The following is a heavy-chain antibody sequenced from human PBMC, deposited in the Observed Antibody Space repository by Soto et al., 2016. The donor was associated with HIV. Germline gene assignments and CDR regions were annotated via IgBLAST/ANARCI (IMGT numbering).Heavy chain of an antibody. CDR1: IQFSNYA. CDR2: ISGSGSST. J-gene: IGHJ2*01. D-gene: IGHD3-22*01. Sequence: QLLESGGALVQPGGSRETLLCSLWIQFSNYAMSWVRQAPGKGLQWVSGISGSGSSTYYADSVKGRFTISRDNSKNTLYLQMKSLRAEDTAVYYCAKKGWMIAKDRNWYFDLWGPWHPGHCLL. V-gene: IGHV3-23*01. CDR3: AKKGWMIAKDRNWYFDL.